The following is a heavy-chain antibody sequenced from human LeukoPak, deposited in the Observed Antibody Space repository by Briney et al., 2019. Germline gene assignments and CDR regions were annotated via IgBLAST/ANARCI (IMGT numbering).Heavy chain of an antibody. CDR1: GGSFSGYY. CDR3: ARWGDRGYSYGSTFDY. D-gene: IGHD5-18*01. CDR2: INHSGST. J-gene: IGHJ4*02. Sequence: PSETLSLTCAVYGGSFSGYYWTWIRQPLGKGLEWIGEINHSGSTNYNPSLKSRVTISVDTSKNQFSLKLSSVTAADTAVYYCARWGDRGYSYGSTFDYWGQGTLVTVSS. V-gene: IGHV4-34*01.